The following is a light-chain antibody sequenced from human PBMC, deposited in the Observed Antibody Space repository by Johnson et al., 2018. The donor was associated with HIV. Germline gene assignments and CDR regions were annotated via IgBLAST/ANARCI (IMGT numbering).Light chain of an antibody. Sequence: QSVLTQPPSVSAAPGQKVTISCSGSSSNIGNNYVYWFQQLPGTAPKLLIYDNDKRPSGIPDRFSGSKSGTSATLGITGLQTGDEADYYCETWDSRLSGYYVFGSGTRLTVL. CDR2: DND. V-gene: IGLV1-51*01. CDR3: ETWDSRLSGYYV. J-gene: IGLJ1*01. CDR1: SSNIGNNY.